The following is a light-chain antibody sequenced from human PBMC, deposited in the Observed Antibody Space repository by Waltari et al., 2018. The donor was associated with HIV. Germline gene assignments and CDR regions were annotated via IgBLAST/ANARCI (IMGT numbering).Light chain of an antibody. Sequence: SIRASQSVRSSVAWYQQRPGQAPRLLIYSTSIRATGIPARFSGSGSETEFTLTISNLQSEDFAVYYCQQHSNWPLSITFGQGTRMQIK. CDR1: QSVRSS. V-gene: IGKV3-15*01. CDR2: STS. CDR3: QQHSNWPLSIT. J-gene: IGKJ5*01.